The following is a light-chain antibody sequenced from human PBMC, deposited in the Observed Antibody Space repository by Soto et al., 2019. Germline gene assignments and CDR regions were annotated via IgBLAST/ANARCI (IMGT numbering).Light chain of an antibody. Sequence: QPVLTQSSSASASLGSSVKLTCTLSSGHSSYIIAWHQQQPGKAPRYLMKLEGSGSYNQGSGVHDRFSSASSGADRYLTISTLQFEDDADYYRETWDSNTHTVFGGGTKLTAL. CDR1: SGHSSYI. V-gene: IGLV4-60*02. J-gene: IGLJ3*02. CDR3: ETWDSNTHTV. CDR2: LEGSGSY.